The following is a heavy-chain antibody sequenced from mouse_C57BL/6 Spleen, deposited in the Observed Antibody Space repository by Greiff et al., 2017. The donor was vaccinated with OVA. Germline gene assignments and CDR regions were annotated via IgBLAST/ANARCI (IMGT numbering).Heavy chain of an antibody. D-gene: IGHD3-3*01. CDR1: GYAFSSSW. Sequence: QVQLQQSGPELVKPGASVKISCKASGYAFSSSWMNWVKQRPGKGLEWIGRIYPGDGDTNYNGKFKGKATLTAAKSSSTAYMQLSSLTSEDSAVYFCARDGGPYWYFDVWGTGTTVTVSS. CDR3: ARDGGPYWYFDV. CDR2: IYPGDGDT. J-gene: IGHJ1*03. V-gene: IGHV1-82*01.